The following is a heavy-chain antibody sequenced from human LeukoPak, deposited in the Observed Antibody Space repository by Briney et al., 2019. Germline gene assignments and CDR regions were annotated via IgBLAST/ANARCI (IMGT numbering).Heavy chain of an antibody. Sequence: PSETLSLTCTVSGGSISSYYWSWIRQHPGKGLEWIGYIYYSGSTYYNPSLKSRVTTSVDTSKNQFSLKLSSVTAADTAVYYCARGLLLWFGEFDGMDVWGQGTTVTVSS. D-gene: IGHD3-10*01. CDR2: IYYSGST. CDR3: ARGLLLWFGEFDGMDV. J-gene: IGHJ6*02. CDR1: GGSISSYY. V-gene: IGHV4-59*06.